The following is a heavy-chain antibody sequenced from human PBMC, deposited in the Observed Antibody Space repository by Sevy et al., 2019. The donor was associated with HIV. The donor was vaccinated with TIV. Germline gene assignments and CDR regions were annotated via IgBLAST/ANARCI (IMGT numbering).Heavy chain of an antibody. CDR3: ARQVDNWFDP. J-gene: IGHJ5*02. CDR2: INPSSGGT. Sequence: ASVKVSCETSGYTFTYYYIHWVRQAPGQGLEWMGWINPSSGGTQYAQKFQGRVSVTSDTSRRTSYTELRRLRSDDTALYYCARQVDNWFDPWGQGTPVTVSS. CDR1: GYTFTYYY. D-gene: IGHD2-15*01. V-gene: IGHV1-2*02.